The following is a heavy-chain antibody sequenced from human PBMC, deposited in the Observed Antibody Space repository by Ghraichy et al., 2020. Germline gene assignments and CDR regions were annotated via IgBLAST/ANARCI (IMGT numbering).Heavy chain of an antibody. V-gene: IGHV3-33*01. CDR2: IWYDGSNK. Sequence: GGSLRLSCAASGFTFSSYGMHWVRQAPGKGLEWVAVIWYDGSNKYYADSVKGRFTISRDNSKNTLYLQMNSLRAEDTAVYYCASDRGYGSGSYYHDFDYWGQGTLVTVSS. CDR3: ASDRGYGSGSYYHDFDY. D-gene: IGHD3-10*01. J-gene: IGHJ4*02. CDR1: GFTFSSYG.